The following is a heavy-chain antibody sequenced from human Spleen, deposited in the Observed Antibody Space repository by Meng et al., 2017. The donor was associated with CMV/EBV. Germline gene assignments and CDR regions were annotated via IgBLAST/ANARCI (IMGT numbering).Heavy chain of an antibody. CDR3: ARTQLPERKYYYYYYDMDV. Sequence: ASVKVSCKASGYTFTSYGISWVRQAPGQGLEWMGWISAYNGNTNYAQKLQGRVTMTTDTSTSTAYMELRSLRSDDTAVYYCARTQLPERKYYYYYYDMDVWGQGTTVTVSS. V-gene: IGHV1-18*01. CDR2: ISAYNGNT. D-gene: IGHD2-2*01. J-gene: IGHJ6*02. CDR1: GYTFTSYG.